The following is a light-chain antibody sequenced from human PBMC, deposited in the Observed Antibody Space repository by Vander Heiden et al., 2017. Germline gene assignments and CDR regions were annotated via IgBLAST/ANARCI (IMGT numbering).Light chain of an antibody. J-gene: IGLJ2*01. CDR1: KLGDKY. V-gene: IGLV3-1*01. Sequence: SYELTQPPSVSVSPGQTASITCSGDKLGDKYACWYQQKPGQSPVLVIYQDSKRPSGIPERFSGSNSGNTATLTISGTQAMDEADYYCQAWDSSTRVFGGGTKLTVI. CDR2: QDS. CDR3: QAWDSSTRV.